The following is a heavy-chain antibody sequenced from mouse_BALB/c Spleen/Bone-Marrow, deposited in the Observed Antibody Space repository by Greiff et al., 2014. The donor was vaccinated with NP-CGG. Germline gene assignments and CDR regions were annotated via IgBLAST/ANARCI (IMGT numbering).Heavy chain of an antibody. CDR2: IYSGSGST. Sequence: QVQLQQSGAELVRPGASVKLSCKTPGYIFTSYWIHWVKQRSGQGLEWIARIYSGSGSTYYNEKFEGKATLTADKSSSTAYMQLSSLKSEDSAVCFCASGVTTGWFVYWGQGTLVTVSA. CDR3: ASGVTTGWFVY. CDR1: GYIFTSYW. J-gene: IGHJ3*01. V-gene: IGHV1-76*01. D-gene: IGHD2-2*01.